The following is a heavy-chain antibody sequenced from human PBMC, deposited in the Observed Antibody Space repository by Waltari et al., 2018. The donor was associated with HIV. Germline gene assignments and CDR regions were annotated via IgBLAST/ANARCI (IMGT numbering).Heavy chain of an antibody. CDR1: GGSISTYH. J-gene: IGHJ3*02. CDR3: ARGIDAQRVAAPCLDI. V-gene: IGHV4-59*01. D-gene: IGHD6-25*01. CDR2: IYNRRST. Sequence: QVQLRESGQGLVKPSETLSLTCTVAGGSISTYHWTWIRPPTGKGLEWIWYIYNRRSTDYNPSLKSRATISVDTSKNQFSLKLSAVTTADTAVYYCARGIDAQRVAAPCLDIWGQGTMVTVSS.